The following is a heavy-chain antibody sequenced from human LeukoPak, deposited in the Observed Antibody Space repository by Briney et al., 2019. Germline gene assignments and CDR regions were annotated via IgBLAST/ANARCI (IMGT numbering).Heavy chain of an antibody. J-gene: IGHJ4*02. CDR3: ARDDNYYDSSGYLDY. D-gene: IGHD3-22*01. CDR2: INHSGST. CDR1: GGSFSGYY. Sequence: SETLSLTCAVYGGSFSGYYWSWIRQPPGKGLEWIGEINHSGSTNYNPSLKGRVTISVDTSKNQFSLKLSSVTAADTAVYYCARDDNYYDSSGYLDYWGQGTLVTVSS. V-gene: IGHV4-34*01.